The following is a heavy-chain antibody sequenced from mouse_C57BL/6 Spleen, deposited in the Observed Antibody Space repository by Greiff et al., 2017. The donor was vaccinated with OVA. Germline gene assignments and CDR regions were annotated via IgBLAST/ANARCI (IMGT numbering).Heavy chain of an antibody. CDR1: GYSITSGYY. Sequence: DVQLQESGPGLVKPSQSLSLTCSVTGYSITSGYYWNWIRQFPGNKLEWMGYISYDGSNNYNPSLKNRISITRDTSKNQFFLKLNSVTTEDTATYYCASLGAMDYWGQGTSVTVSS. CDR3: ASLGAMDY. CDR2: ISYDGSN. J-gene: IGHJ4*01. V-gene: IGHV3-6*01.